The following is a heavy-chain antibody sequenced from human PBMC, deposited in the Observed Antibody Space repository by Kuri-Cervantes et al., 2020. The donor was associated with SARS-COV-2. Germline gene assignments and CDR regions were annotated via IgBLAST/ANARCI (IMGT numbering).Heavy chain of an antibody. Sequence: SETLSLTCTVSGGSISSHYWSWIRQPPGKGLEWIGYIYYSGSTNYNPSLKSRVTISVDTSKNQFSLKLSSVTAADTAVYYCASPGGFLDVWGKGTTVTVSS. D-gene: IGHD4-23*01. J-gene: IGHJ6*04. CDR1: GGSISSHY. V-gene: IGHV4-59*11. CDR3: ASPGGFLDV. CDR2: IYYSGST.